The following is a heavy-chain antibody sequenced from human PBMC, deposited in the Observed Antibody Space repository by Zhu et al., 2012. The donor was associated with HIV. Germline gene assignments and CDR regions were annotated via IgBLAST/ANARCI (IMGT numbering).Heavy chain of an antibody. CDR3: ARLHTWGYEEFDP. Sequence: QVQLQESGPGLVEPSETLSLTCTVSGGSISTYYYAWIRQPPSEGTGVDWIYLLHWEHPHTTPSLKSRVTMSLETSKNQFSPRLSSVTAADTAVYYCARLHTWGYEEFDPWGQGTLVTVSS. D-gene: IGHD3-16*01. J-gene: IGHJ5*02. CDR1: GGSISTYY. CDR2: LLHWEH. V-gene: IGHV4-59*01.